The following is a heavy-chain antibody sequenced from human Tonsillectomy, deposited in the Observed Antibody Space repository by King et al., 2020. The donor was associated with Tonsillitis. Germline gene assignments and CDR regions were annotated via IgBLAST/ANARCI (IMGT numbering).Heavy chain of an antibody. D-gene: IGHD1-20*01. Sequence: QLVQSGGGVVQPGGSLRLSCAASGFTFSSYGMHWVRQAPGKGLEWVAVILYDGSNKYFAESVKGRFTISRDNSKNTLYLQMNSLRAEDTAVYYCARGRFNWVDYWGQGTLVTVSS. CDR3: ARGRFNWVDY. CDR2: ILYDGSNK. CDR1: GFTFSSYG. V-gene: IGHV3-33*01. J-gene: IGHJ4*02.